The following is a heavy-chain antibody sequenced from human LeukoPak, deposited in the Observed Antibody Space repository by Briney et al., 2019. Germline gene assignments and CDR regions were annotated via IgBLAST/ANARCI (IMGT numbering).Heavy chain of an antibody. D-gene: IGHD6-6*01. CDR3: ARVGSSYYFDY. J-gene: IGHJ4*02. Sequence: VNESCKAAGGTLSSYAISWVRQAPGQGLEWMGRIIPILGIANSAQKFDGRVTITADKSTSTAYMELSSLRSEDTAVYYCARVGSSYYFDYWGQGNPVSVSS. V-gene: IGHV1-69*10. CDR2: IIPILGIA. CDR1: GGTLSSYA.